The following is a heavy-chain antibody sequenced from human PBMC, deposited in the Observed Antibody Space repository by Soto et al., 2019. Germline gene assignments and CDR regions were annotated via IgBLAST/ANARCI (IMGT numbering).Heavy chain of an antibody. V-gene: IGHV2-5*02. J-gene: IGHJ4*02. Sequence: QITLNESGPTVVRPTETLTLTCRFSGFSLTTSGVGVGWIRQSPGKAPEWLALIYWDDDKRYSASLKSRLTITKDPSKNQVFLTVSDLDPTDTATYYCAHRVLRTVFGLVTATAIYFDFWGQGTPVAVSS. CDR2: IYWDDDK. CDR3: AHRVLRTVFGLVTATAIYFDF. D-gene: IGHD3-3*01. CDR1: GFSLTTSGVG.